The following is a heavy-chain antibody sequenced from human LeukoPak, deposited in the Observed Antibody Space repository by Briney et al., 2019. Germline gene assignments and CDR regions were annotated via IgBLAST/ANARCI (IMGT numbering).Heavy chain of an antibody. CDR1: GVSFSGYY. Sequence: SETLSLTCAVYGVSFSGYYWSWIRQPPGKGLEWIGEINHSGSTNYNPSLKSRVTISVDTSKNQFSLKLSSVTAADTAVYYCAPSSLPAYYFHYWAQGPLVTVSS. J-gene: IGHJ4*02. V-gene: IGHV4-34*01. CDR2: INHSGST. D-gene: IGHD2-2*01. CDR3: APSSLPAYYFHY.